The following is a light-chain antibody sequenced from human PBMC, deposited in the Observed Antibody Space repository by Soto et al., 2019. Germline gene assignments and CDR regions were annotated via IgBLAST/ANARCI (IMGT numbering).Light chain of an antibody. Sequence: QSVRTQPASVSGSPGQSITISCTGTSSDVGTYKYVSWYQQHPGKAPKLMIYDVSNRPSGVSDRFSGSKSGNTASLTISGLQAEDEADYYCNSYTTSSTLVFGTGTKVTVL. J-gene: IGLJ1*01. CDR2: DVS. CDR1: SSDVGTYKY. V-gene: IGLV2-14*03. CDR3: NSYTTSSTLV.